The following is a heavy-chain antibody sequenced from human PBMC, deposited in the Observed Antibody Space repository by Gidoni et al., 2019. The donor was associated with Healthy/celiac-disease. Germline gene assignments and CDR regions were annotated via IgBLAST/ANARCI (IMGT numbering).Heavy chain of an antibody. D-gene: IGHD5-18*01. CDR1: GGSISSSSYY. Sequence: QLQLQASGPGLVKPSETLSLTCTVSGGSISSSSYYWRWIRQPPGKGLEWIGSSYYSGSTYYNPYLKSRVTISVDTSKNQFSLKLSSVTAADTAVYYCAPDEVADTTSPGLPWGQGTLVTVSS. J-gene: IGHJ5*02. CDR3: APDEVADTTSPGLP. V-gene: IGHV4-39*01. CDR2: SYYSGST.